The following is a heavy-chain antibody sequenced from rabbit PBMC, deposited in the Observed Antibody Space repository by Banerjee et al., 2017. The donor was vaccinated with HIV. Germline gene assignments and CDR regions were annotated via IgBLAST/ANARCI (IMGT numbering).Heavy chain of an antibody. CDR1: GFSFSSSYW. J-gene: IGHJ3*01. V-gene: IGHV1S40*01. CDR3: ARDAPDSGGYVFRL. Sequence: QSLEESGGDLVKPGASLTLTCTASGFSFSSSYWICWVRQAPGKGLEWIACIYCGDGSTYYASWVKGRFTISKTSWTTVTLQMTSLPAADTATYFCARDAPDSGGYVFRLWGQGPLVTVS. D-gene: IGHD1-1*01. CDR2: IYCGDGST.